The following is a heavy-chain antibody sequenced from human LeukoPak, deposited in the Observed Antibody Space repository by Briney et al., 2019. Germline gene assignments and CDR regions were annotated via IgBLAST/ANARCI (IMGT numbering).Heavy chain of an antibody. D-gene: IGHD4-23*01. J-gene: IGHJ4*02. V-gene: IGHV4-31*03. CDR3: ARQSDGGNWIDC. Sequence: KASETLSLTCTVSGGSISSGGYYWSWIRQHPGKGLEWIGYIYYSGSTYYNPSLKSRVTISVDTSKNHFSLKLSSVTAADTAVYYCARQSDGGNWIDCWGQGTLVTVSS. CDR2: IYYSGST. CDR1: GGSISSGGYY.